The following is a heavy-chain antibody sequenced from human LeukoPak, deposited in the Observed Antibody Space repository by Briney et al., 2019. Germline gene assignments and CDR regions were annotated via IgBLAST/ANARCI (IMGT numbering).Heavy chain of an antibody. D-gene: IGHD3-22*01. Sequence: PSETLSLTCAVSGYSISSGYYWGWIRQPPGKGLEWIGSIYHGGSTYYNPSLKSRVTISVDTSKNQFSLKLSSVTAADTAVYYCARARDPYYDSSNYYYYYYMDVWGKGTTVTVSS. CDR2: IYHGGST. V-gene: IGHV4-38-2*01. CDR1: GYSISSGYY. CDR3: ARARDPYYDSSNYYYYYYMDV. J-gene: IGHJ6*03.